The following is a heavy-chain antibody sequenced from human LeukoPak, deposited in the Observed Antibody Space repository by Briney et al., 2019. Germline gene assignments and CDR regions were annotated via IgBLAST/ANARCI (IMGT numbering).Heavy chain of an antibody. CDR1: GYTFIHHY. Sequence: ASVKVSCKPSGYTFIHHYIHWVRQAPGQGLEWMGWINPNTSGTNYAQKLQGRVSMTTDTSTSTAYMDLRSLRSDDTAVYYCARIRFLHYYMDVWGKGTTVTVSS. D-gene: IGHD3-10*01. J-gene: IGHJ6*03. V-gene: IGHV1-2*02. CDR2: INPNTSGT. CDR3: ARIRFLHYYMDV.